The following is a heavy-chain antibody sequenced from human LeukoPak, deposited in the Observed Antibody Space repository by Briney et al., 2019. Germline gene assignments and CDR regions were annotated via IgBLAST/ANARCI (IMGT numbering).Heavy chain of an antibody. CDR3: ARGDVYFDY. J-gene: IGHJ4*02. Sequence: ASVKVSSKSSGYTFINYDINWVRQAHGQGLEWMGWISAYNRNTNYAQKFQGRVTMTTDTSTSTAYMELRSLTSDDTAVYHCARGDVYFDYWGQGTLVTVSS. CDR2: ISAYNRNT. CDR1: GYTFINYD. V-gene: IGHV1-18*01. D-gene: IGHD5-24*01.